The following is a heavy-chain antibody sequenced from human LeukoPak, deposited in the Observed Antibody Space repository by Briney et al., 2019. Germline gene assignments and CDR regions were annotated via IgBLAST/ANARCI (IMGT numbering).Heavy chain of an antibody. CDR1: GYTFSSYG. V-gene: IGHV1-18*01. J-gene: IGHJ4*02. Sequence: AASVKVSCKASGYTFSSYGISWVRQAPGQGLEWMGRISAYNGNTNYAQKFQGRVTMTTDTSTTTAYMGLRSLRSDDTAVYYCARDRVTYSTSSGVDHWGQGTLVTVSS. D-gene: IGHD6-6*01. CDR2: ISAYNGNT. CDR3: ARDRVTYSTSSGVDH.